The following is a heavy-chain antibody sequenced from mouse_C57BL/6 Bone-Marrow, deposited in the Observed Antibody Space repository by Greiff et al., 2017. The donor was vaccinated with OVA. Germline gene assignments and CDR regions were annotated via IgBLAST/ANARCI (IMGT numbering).Heavy chain of an antibody. Sequence: VQLQQSGTVLARPGASVKMSCKTSGYTFTSYWMHWVKQRPGQGLEWIGAIYPGNSDTSYNQKFKGKAKLTAVTSASTAYMELSSLTNEDSAVYYCTSYYSNYFSWFAYWGQGTLVTVSA. V-gene: IGHV1-5*01. CDR2: IYPGNSDT. D-gene: IGHD2-5*01. J-gene: IGHJ3*01. CDR3: TSYYSNYFSWFAY. CDR1: GYTFTSYW.